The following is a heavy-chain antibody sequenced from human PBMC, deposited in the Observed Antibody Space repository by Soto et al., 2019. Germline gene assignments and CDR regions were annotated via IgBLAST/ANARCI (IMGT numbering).Heavy chain of an antibody. Sequence: ESLCLTCTVYGVSFSGYYWSGIRQPPGKGLEWIGEINHSGSTNYNPSLKSRVTISVDTSKNQFSLKLSSVTAADTAVYYCARGVTMVRGVIWGDYYYYGMDVWGQGTTVTVSS. D-gene: IGHD3-10*01. V-gene: IGHV4-34*01. CDR3: ARGVTMVRGVIWGDYYYYGMDV. CDR1: GVSFSGYY. CDR2: INHSGST. J-gene: IGHJ6*02.